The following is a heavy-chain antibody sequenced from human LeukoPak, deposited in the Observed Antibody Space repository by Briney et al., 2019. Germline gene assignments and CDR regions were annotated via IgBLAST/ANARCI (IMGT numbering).Heavy chain of an antibody. CDR2: ISDDGSNK. D-gene: IGHD1-7*01. V-gene: IGHV3-30-3*01. Sequence: GGSPRLSCAASGFTFTSYAMHWVRQAPGKGLEWVAVISDDGSNKYYADSVKGRFTISRDNSKNTLYLQMNSLRAEDTAVYYCAKVYRRTGTTYYHYYYMDVWGKGTTVTVSS. CDR1: GFTFTSYA. CDR3: AKVYRRTGTTYYHYYYMDV. J-gene: IGHJ6*03.